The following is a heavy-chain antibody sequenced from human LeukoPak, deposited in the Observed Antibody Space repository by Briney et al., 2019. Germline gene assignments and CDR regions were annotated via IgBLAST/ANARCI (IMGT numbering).Heavy chain of an antibody. D-gene: IGHD3-3*01. CDR3: ARGTVLEWLLGDYFDY. J-gene: IGHJ4*02. CDR1: GGSISSYY. CDR2: TYTSGST. Sequence: PSETLSLTCTVSGGSISSYYWSWIRQPAGKGLEWIGRTYTSGSTNYNPSLKSRVTMSVDTSKNQFSLKLSSVTAADTAVYYCARGTVLEWLLGDYFDYWGQGTLVTVSS. V-gene: IGHV4-4*07.